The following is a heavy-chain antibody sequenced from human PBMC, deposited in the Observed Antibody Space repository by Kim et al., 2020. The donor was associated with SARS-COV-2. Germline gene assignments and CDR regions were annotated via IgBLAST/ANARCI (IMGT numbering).Heavy chain of an antibody. D-gene: IGHD5-18*01. V-gene: IGHV3-11*05. Sequence: GRFTISRDNAKNSLYLQMNSLRAEDTAVYYCARAQREGRGYSYGFDAFDIWGQGTMVTVSS. CDR3: ARAQREGRGYSYGFDAFDI. J-gene: IGHJ3*02.